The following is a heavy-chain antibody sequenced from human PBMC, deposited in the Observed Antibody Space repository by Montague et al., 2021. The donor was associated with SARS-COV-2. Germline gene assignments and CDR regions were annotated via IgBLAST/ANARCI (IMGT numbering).Heavy chain of an antibody. CDR3: ARHRDNLGSLNWFAP. D-gene: IGHD3-16*01. V-gene: IGHV4-39*01. CDR2: INYRGTT. CDR1: GGSITDRTYY. J-gene: IGHJ5*02. Sequence: SETLSLTCSVSGGSITDRTYYWGCIRQSPGKGLEWIGAINYRGTTYYNPSLKSRVTISVDTSKNQFSLRLSSVTAADTAVYFCARHRDNLGSLNWFAPWGQGTLVTVSS.